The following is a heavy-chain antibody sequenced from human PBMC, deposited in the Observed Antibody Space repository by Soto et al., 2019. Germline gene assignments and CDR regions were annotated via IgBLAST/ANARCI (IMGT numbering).Heavy chain of an antibody. D-gene: IGHD2-2*01. CDR2: INHSGST. V-gene: IGHV4-34*01. CDR1: GGSFSGYY. CDR3: ARVSTLSYIVVVPASFDY. Sequence: SETLSLTCAVYGGSFSGYYWSWIRQPPGKGLEWIGEINHSGSTNYNPSLKSRVTISVDTSKNQFSLKLSSVTAADTAVYYCARVSTLSYIVVVPASFDYWGQGTLVTVS. J-gene: IGHJ4*02.